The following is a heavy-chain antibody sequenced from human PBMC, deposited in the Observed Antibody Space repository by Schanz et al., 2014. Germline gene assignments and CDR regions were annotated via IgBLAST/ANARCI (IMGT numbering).Heavy chain of an antibody. D-gene: IGHD3-10*01. J-gene: IGHJ5*02. CDR3: AREGTVIRGLSGWFDP. CDR2: INPNSGGT. Sequence: QVRLVQSGAEVKKPGASVKVSCKASGYTFTSFDINWVRQAPGQGLEYMGRINPNSGGTNFAQKFQGRVTMTRDTSISTVYMELSRLRSDDTAVYYCAREGTVIRGLSGWFDPWGQGTLVTVSS. CDR1: GYTFTSFD. V-gene: IGHV1-2*06.